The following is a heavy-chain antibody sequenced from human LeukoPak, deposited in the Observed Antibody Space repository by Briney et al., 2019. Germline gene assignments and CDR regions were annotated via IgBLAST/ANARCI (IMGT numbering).Heavy chain of an antibody. V-gene: IGHV1-2*02. J-gene: IGHJ4*02. CDR3: ARAEVVAPFDY. CDR2: INPNSGGT. D-gene: IGHD2-15*01. CDR1: GYTFTRYF. Sequence: ASVKVSFKASGYTFTRYFMHWVRQAPGQGREWMGWINPNSGGTNYAQKFQGRVTTTRNTSISTAYMELSRLRSDDTAVYYCARAEVVAPFDYWGQGTLVTVSS.